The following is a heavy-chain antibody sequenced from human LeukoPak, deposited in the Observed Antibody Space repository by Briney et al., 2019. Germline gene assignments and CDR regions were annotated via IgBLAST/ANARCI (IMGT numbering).Heavy chain of an antibody. J-gene: IGHJ4*02. Sequence: RGGSLRLSCAASGFNFSSCGFNWLRQAPGKGLEWVSSIGPTGTDRYYADSVRGRFTISRDNAKNSMYLQMDSLRDEHTAVYYCATETIGRHYDYWGQGALLTVSS. D-gene: IGHD1-14*01. CDR1: GFNFSSCG. CDR2: IGPTGTDR. V-gene: IGHV3-21*01. CDR3: ATETIGRHYDY.